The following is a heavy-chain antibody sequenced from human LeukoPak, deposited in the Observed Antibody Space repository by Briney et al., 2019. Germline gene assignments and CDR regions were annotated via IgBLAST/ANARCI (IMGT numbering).Heavy chain of an antibody. Sequence: GGSLRLSCAASGFTFSSYAMSWVRQAPGKGLEWVSAIRGSGGSTYYADSVKGRFTISRDNSKNTLYLQMNSLRAEDTAVYYCAKGGRVPAAIPGGGYYYYYYMDVWGKGTTVTVSS. J-gene: IGHJ6*03. CDR3: AKGGRVPAAIPGGGYYYYYYMDV. D-gene: IGHD2-2*01. V-gene: IGHV3-23*01. CDR1: GFTFSSYA. CDR2: IRGSGGST.